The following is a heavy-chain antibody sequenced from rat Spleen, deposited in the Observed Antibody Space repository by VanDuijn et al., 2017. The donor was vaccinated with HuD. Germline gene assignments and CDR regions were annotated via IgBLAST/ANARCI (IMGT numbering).Heavy chain of an antibody. J-gene: IGHJ3*01. CDR1: AFTFSNYD. CDR3: TTERYPPFAY. V-gene: IGHV5-20*01. CDR2: ISYDGSST. Sequence: EVQLVESGGGLVLPGRSMKLSCAASAFTFSNYDMAWVRQAPTKGLERVASISYDGSSTYYRDSVKGRFTISRDNAKSTLYLQMDSLTSEDTATYYCTTERYPPFAYWGQGTLVTVSS. D-gene: IGHD1-5*01.